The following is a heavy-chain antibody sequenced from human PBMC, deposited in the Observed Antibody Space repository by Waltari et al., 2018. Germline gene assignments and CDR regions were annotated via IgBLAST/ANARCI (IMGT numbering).Heavy chain of an antibody. CDR1: GGSFSGYY. CDR3: ASTEVGATYPWWFDP. D-gene: IGHD1-26*01. CDR2: INHSGST. J-gene: IGHJ5*02. V-gene: IGHV4-34*01. Sequence: QVQLQQWGAGLLKPSETLSLTCAVYGGSFSGYYWSWIRQPPGKGLEWIGEINHSGSTNYNPSLKSRVTRSVDTSKNQFSLKLSSVTAADTAVYYCASTEVGATYPWWFDPWGQGTLVTVSS.